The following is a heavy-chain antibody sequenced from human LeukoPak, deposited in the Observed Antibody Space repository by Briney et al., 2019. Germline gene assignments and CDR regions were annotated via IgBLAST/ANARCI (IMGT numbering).Heavy chain of an antibody. J-gene: IGHJ4*02. CDR2: IYTSGST. CDR1: GGSISSYY. CDR3: ASESRYCSSTSCPGGLDY. D-gene: IGHD2-2*01. V-gene: IGHV4-4*07. Sequence: SETLSLTCTFSGGSISSYYWSWIRQPAGKGLEWIGRIYTSGSTNYNPSLKSRVTMSVDTSKNQFSLKLSSVTAADTAVYYCASESRYCSSTSCPGGLDYWGQGTLVTVSS.